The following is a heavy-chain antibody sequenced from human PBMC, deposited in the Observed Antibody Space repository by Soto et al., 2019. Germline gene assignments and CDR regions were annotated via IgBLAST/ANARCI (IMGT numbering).Heavy chain of an antibody. Sequence: QVQLVQSGAEEKKPGASVKVSCKASGYTFTSYAMHWVRQAPGQRLEWMGWINAGNGNTKYSQKLRGRVTIARDTSAGTAYMELSSLRSEETAVDSCARDPDYGDYGRAPAEDSWGQGTLVTVSS. CDR2: INAGNGNT. D-gene: IGHD4-17*01. CDR3: ARDPDYGDYGRAPAEDS. V-gene: IGHV1-3*05. J-gene: IGHJ4*02. CDR1: GYTFTSYA.